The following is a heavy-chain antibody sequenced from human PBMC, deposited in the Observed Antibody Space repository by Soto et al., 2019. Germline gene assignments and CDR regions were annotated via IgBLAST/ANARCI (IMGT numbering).Heavy chain of an antibody. V-gene: IGHV4-30-4*01. J-gene: IGHJ4*02. D-gene: IGHD3-10*01. Sequence: SETLSLTCNVSGGPIKTGDYYWNWIRQPPGKGLERIGYVFYSGATNYSPSLKSRAAISMDTSKNQFSLSLTSVTAADTAVYYCARAGFSYGHLLFWGQGIRVTVS. CDR3: ARAGFSYGHLLF. CDR1: GGPIKTGDYY. CDR2: VFYSGAT.